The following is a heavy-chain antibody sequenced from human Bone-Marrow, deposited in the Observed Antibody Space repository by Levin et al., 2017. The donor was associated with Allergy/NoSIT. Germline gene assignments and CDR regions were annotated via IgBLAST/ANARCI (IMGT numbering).Heavy chain of an antibody. D-gene: IGHD4-17*01. J-gene: IGHJ4*02. CDR2: ASATGRQT. V-gene: IGHV3-23*01. Sequence: GESLKISCVASGFPFGFYAMSWVRQAPGKGLEWVSTASATGRQTYYADSVKGRFTISRDNSKNTLYLQMNSLRAEDMAFYFCAKALRDYGETFDSWGQGALVTVSS. CDR3: AKALRDYGETFDS. CDR1: GFPFGFYA.